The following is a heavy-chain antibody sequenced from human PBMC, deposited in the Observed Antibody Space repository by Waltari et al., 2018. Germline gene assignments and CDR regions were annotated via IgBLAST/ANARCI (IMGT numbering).Heavy chain of an antibody. CDR3: ARGTRASRASYWLDP. V-gene: IGHV1-8*01. CDR1: GYTFTNYD. CDR2: LNPDSGKT. Sequence: QVLLVQSGPEVKKPGASVKVSCKASGYTFTNYDINWVRQATGHGLEWMGWLNPDSGKTGFEQNFQGRVTITRDTSIATVYMELSDLRSEDTAVYYCARGTRASRASYWLDPWGQGTLVTVSS. D-gene: IGHD2-21*01. J-gene: IGHJ5*02.